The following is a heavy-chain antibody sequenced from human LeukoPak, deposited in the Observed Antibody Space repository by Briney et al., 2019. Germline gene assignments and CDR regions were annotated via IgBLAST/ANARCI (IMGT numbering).Heavy chain of an antibody. V-gene: IGHV3-53*01. D-gene: IGHD3-22*01. CDR3: ARSKASSGYYSWFDP. Sequence: GGSLRLSCAASGFTVSSNYMSWVRQAPGKGLEWVSVIYSGGSTYYADSVKGRFTISRDNAKNSLYLQMNSLRAEDTAVCYCARSKASSGYYSWFDPWGQGTLVTVSS. J-gene: IGHJ5*02. CDR1: GFTVSSNY. CDR2: IYSGGST.